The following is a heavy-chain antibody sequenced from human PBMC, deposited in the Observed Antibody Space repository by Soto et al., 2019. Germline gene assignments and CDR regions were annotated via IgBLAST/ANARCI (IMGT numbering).Heavy chain of an antibody. J-gene: IGHJ6*02. CDR3: ARVVSSELVIPHGMDV. CDR1: GGSISSGPYS. V-gene: IGHV4-31*03. Sequence: PSETLSLTCTVSGGSISSGPYSWGWIRQHPGKGLEWIAYIYYSGSTHYTPSLESRVTISVDTSKNQFSLKLSSVTAADTAVYYCARVVSSELVIPHGMDVWGQGTTVTVSS. D-gene: IGHD3-9*01. CDR2: IYYSGST.